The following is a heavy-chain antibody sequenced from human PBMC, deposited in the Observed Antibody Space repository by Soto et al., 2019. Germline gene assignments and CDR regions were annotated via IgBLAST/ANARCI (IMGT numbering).Heavy chain of an antibody. CDR2: ISWNSGSI. Sequence: EVQLVESGGGLVQPGRSLRLSCAASGFTFDDYAMHWVRQAPGKGLEWVSGISWNSGSIGYADSVKGRFTISRDNAKNSLYLQMNSLRAEDTALYYCAKDIFGGGTVTLSAFDIWGQGTMVTVSS. CDR1: GFTFDDYA. J-gene: IGHJ3*02. CDR3: AKDIFGGGTVTLSAFDI. V-gene: IGHV3-9*01. D-gene: IGHD4-17*01.